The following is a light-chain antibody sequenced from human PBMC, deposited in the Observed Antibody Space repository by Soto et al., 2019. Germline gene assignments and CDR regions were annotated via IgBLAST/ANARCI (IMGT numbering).Light chain of an antibody. V-gene: IGKV3D-20*01. CDR1: QTVRSNY. Sequence: EVVLTQSPATLSLSPGERATLSCGASQTVRSNYLAWYQQKPGLAPRLLIYDASTRATGIPDRFRGSGSGTDFTLTISRLEPADVAVYYCQQYGDSPRGTFGGGTKVEIK. CDR3: QQYGDSPRGT. J-gene: IGKJ4*01. CDR2: DAS.